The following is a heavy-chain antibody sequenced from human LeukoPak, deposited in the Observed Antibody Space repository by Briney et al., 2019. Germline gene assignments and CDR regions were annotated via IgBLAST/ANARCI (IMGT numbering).Heavy chain of an antibody. CDR2: ISAYNGNT. CDR3: ARDLRYCSSTSRRGAYSSRAYYYYGMDV. J-gene: IGHJ6*02. Sequence: ASVKVSCKASGYTFTSYGISWVRQAPGQGLEWMGWISAYNGNTNYAQKLQGRVTMTTDTSTSTAYMELRSLRSDDTAVYYCARDLRYCSSTSRRGAYSSRAYYYYGMDVWGQGTTVTVSS. D-gene: IGHD2-2*01. V-gene: IGHV1-18*01. CDR1: GYTFTSYG.